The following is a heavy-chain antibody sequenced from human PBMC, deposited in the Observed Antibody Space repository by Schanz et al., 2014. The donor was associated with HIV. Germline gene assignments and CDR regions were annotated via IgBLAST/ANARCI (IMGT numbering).Heavy chain of an antibody. Sequence: QVQLQQWGAGLLKPSETLSLTCAVYGASLNGYYWTWIRQPPGKGLEWIGEINHSESTNYNPSLKSRVTISLDTSKNQFSLKLTSLTAADTAVYYCVVGHNHDLWGQGTLVAVSS. D-gene: IGHD1-1*01. CDR2: INHSEST. CDR3: VVGHNHDL. J-gene: IGHJ4*02. V-gene: IGHV4-34*01. CDR1: GASLNGYY.